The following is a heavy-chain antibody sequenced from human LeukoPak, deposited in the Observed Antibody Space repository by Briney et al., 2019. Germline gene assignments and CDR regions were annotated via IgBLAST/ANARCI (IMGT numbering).Heavy chain of an antibody. CDR3: VAGLVGCSGGSCYPTDY. CDR1: GLTFSNYG. D-gene: IGHD2-15*01. CDR2: ISDDGSNE. J-gene: IGHJ4*02. Sequence: PGGSLRLSCAASGLTFSNYGMHWVRQAPGKGLEWVTVISDDGSNEYYADSVKGRFTISRDNSKHTVYLQMNSLNTEDTAVYYCVAGLVGCSGGSCYPTDYWGQGTLVTVSS. V-gene: IGHV3-30*03.